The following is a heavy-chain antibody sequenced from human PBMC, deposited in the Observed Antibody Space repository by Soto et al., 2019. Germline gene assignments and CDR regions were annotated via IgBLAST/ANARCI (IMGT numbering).Heavy chain of an antibody. V-gene: IGHV4-30-2*01. Sequence: SSETLSLTCAVSGGSISSGGYSWSWIRQPPGKGLEWIGYIYHSGSTYYNPSLKSRVTISVDRSKNQFSLKLSSVTAADTAVYYCASSPLDYPGYYFDYWGQGTLVTVSS. D-gene: IGHD4-17*01. CDR3: ASSPLDYPGYYFDY. CDR1: GGSISSGGYS. J-gene: IGHJ4*02. CDR2: IYHSGST.